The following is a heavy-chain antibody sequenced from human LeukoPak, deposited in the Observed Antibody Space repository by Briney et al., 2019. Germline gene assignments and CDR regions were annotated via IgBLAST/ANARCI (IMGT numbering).Heavy chain of an antibody. CDR3: ARWNLLSDH. Sequence: PGGSLGLSCAASGFTFSDYYMNWIRQAPGKGLEWISYISSSDSTIYYADSVKGRFIISRDNAKNSLYLQMNSLRAEDTGVYYCARWNLLSDHWGQGTLVTASS. J-gene: IGHJ1*01. V-gene: IGHV3-11*04. D-gene: IGHD2-21*01. CDR2: ISSSDSTI. CDR1: GFTFSDYY.